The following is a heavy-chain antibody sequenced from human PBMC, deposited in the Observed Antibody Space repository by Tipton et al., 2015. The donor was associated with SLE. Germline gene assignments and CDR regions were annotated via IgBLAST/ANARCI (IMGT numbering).Heavy chain of an antibody. CDR3: TRGGRGDGANPFDP. V-gene: IGHV4-61*02. J-gene: IGHJ5*02. D-gene: IGHD4/OR15-4a*01. CDR1: GDSISSGSYY. CDR2: IHTVGNT. Sequence: TLSLTCSVSGDSISSGSYYWSWIRQPAGKGLEWIGRIHTVGNTNYNPSLKSRVTISADTSKNQFSLKLTSVTVADTAVYYCTRGGRGDGANPFDPWGQGTLVTVSS.